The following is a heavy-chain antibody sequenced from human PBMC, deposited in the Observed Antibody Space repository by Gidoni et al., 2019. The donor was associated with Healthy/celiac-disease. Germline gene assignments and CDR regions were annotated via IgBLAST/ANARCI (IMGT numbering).Heavy chain of an antibody. D-gene: IGHD4-17*01. CDR3: ASTYGDYGLLGY. CDR1: GGSFSGYY. Sequence: QVQLQQWGAGLLKPSETLSLTCAVYGGSFSGYYWSWIRQPPGKGLEWIGEINHSGSTNYNPSLKSRVTISVDTSKNQFSLKLSSVTAADTAVYYCASTYGDYGLLGYWGQGTLVTVSS. V-gene: IGHV4-34*01. J-gene: IGHJ4*02. CDR2: INHSGST.